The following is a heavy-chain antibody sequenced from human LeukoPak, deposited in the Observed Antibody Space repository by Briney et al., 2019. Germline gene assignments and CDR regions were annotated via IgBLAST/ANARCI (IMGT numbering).Heavy chain of an antibody. D-gene: IGHD2-15*01. CDR2: ISGSGGST. CDR3: ARRPGYCSGGSCYSGVEFDP. CDR1: GFTFSSYA. Sequence: GGSLSLSCAAAGFTFSSYAMSWVRQAQGEGMEWVSAISGSGGSTYYANSEKGQFTISRDNAKNTLYLQMSSLRAEDTGVYYCARRPGYCSGGSCYSGVEFDPWGQGTLVTVSS. V-gene: IGHV3-23*01. J-gene: IGHJ5*02.